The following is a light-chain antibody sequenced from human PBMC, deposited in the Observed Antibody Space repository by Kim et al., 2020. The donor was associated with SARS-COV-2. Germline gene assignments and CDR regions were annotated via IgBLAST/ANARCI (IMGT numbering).Light chain of an antibody. CDR1: CSRIGSSY. CDR3: AAWDDSLSAWV. V-gene: IGLV1-47*01. J-gene: IGLJ3*02. CDR2: RNN. Sequence: GQRVTLSCSRSCSRIGSSYVCWYRQHPGTAPKLVIYRNNQRPSGVPDRFSGSKSGTSASLAISGLRSEDEADYYYAAWDDSLSAWVFGGGTQLTVL.